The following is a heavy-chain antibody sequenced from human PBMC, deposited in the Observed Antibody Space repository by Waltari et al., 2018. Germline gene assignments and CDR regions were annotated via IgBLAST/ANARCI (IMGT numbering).Heavy chain of an antibody. CDR1: GGSIMSYY. D-gene: IGHD1-26*01. J-gene: IGHJ5*02. Sequence: QVQLQESGPGLVNPSETLSLTCTVSGGSIMSYYWSWIRQHPGKGLEWIGCLYSSGSTTYNPTLKSRVTIWVNTSKNQSSRKLSSVTGGDTAVYNGAKEGGELLEWEGWFDPWGQGTLVTVSS. CDR3: AKEGGELLEWEGWFDP. CDR2: LYSSGST. V-gene: IGHV4-59*01.